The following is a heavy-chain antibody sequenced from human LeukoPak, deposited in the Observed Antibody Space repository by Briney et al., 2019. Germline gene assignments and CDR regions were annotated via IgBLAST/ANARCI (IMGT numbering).Heavy chain of an antibody. V-gene: IGHV3-48*04. CDR3: ARDLRELLPFDY. CDR2: ISSGSDTI. J-gene: IGHJ4*02. CDR1: GFNFNIYS. D-gene: IGHD1-26*01. Sequence: GGSLRLSCAASGFNFNIYSMHWVRQAPGKGLEWLSYISSGSDTIYYADSVKGRFTISRDNAKNSLYLQMNSLRAEDTAVYYCARDLRELLPFDYWGQGTLVTVSS.